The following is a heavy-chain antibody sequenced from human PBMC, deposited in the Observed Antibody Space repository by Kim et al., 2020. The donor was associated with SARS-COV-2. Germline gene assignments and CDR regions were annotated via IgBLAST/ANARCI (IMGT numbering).Heavy chain of an antibody. D-gene: IGHD2-15*01. CDR2: IVVGSGNT. CDR1: GVTFIGSA. Sequence: SVKVSCKASGVTFIGSAMQWVRQARGQRLEWIGWIVVGSGNTDYAQKFQERVTITTDMSTRTAYMEMSSLTSEDTAVYYCAAVRDCIGGSWYYDGLSWFEPWRQGTLVTVSS. J-gene: IGHJ5*02. CDR3: AAVRDCIGGSWYYDGLSWFEP. V-gene: IGHV1-58*02.